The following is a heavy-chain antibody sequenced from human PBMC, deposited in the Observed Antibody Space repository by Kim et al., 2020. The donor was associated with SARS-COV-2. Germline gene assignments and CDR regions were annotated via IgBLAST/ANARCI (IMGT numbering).Heavy chain of an antibody. V-gene: IGHV3-21*01. CDR2: ISSSSSYI. CDR3: ARDQPETMIVSAFDI. J-gene: IGHJ3*02. D-gene: IGHD3-22*01. CDR1: GFTFSSYS. Sequence: GGSLRLSCAASGFTFSSYSMNWVRQAPGKGLEWVSSISSSSSYIYYADSVKGRFTISRDNAKNSLYLQMNSLRAEDTAVYYCARDQPETMIVSAFDIWGQGTMVTVSS.